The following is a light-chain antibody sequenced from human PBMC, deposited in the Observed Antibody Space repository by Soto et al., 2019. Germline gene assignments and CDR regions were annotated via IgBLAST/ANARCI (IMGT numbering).Light chain of an antibody. CDR3: CSYTSRSSIV. J-gene: IGLJ1*01. Sequence: QSVLTQPASVSGSPGQSITISCTGTSSDVGAYNYVSWYQQYPGKAPKLMIYDVTSRPSGVSNRFSGSKSGNAASLTISGLQAEDEADYYCCSYTSRSSIVFGTGTKVTVL. V-gene: IGLV2-14*03. CDR1: SSDVGAYNY. CDR2: DVT.